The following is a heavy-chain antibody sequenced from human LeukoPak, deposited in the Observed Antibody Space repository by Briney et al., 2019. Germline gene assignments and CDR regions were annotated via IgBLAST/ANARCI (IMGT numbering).Heavy chain of an antibody. V-gene: IGHV3-30*04. D-gene: IGHD2-15*01. CDR1: GFTFSSYA. CDR2: ISYDGSNK. CDR3: ARGPDIVVVEFDY. Sequence: GGSLRLSCAASGFTFSSYAMHWVRQAPGKGLEWVAVISYDGSNKYYADSVKGRFTISRDNSKNTLYLQMNSLRAEDTAVYYCARGPDIVVVEFDYWGQGTLVTVSS. J-gene: IGHJ4*02.